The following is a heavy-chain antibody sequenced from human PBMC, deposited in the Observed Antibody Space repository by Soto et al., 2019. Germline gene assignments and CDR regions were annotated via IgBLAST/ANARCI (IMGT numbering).Heavy chain of an antibody. Sequence: QVLLQESGPGLVQPSETLSLTCTVSGGSMHYYYWSWIRQSPGKGLEWIGYVYYSGTTYYNPSLQSRVTISIDTSQNQFSLKLRSVTAADSAIYYCARAGRSLRYFFDSWGRGTLVTVSS. D-gene: IGHD1-26*01. V-gene: IGHV4-59*01. J-gene: IGHJ4*02. CDR3: ARAGRSLRYFFDS. CDR2: VYYSGTT. CDR1: GGSMHYYY.